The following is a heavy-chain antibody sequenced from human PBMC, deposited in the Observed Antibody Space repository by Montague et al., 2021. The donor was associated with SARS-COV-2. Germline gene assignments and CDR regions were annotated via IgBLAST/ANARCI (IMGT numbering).Heavy chain of an antibody. V-gene: IGHV4-39*07. CDR3: ARCLTTWIDGRGYFDF. CDR1: GSSISISDRY. J-gene: IGHJ4*02. CDR2: IYCTGTL. Sequence: SETLSLTCIVSGSSISISDRYWGWIRQPQGKGLECIGSIYCTGTLYYNPSLKIRVTISRDTSKNQFSLKVASVTAAVTDVYYCARCLTTWIDGRGYFDFWGQGSLVTVSA. D-gene: IGHD1-1*01.